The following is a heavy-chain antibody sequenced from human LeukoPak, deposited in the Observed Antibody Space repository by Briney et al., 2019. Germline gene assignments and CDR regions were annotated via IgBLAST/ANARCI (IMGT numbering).Heavy chain of an antibody. Sequence: GRSLRLSCIASGFTFGDYAMSWFRQAPGKGLEWVGFIRSNTYGGTTEYAASVRGRFTISRDDSKSIAYLQMNSLKTEDTAVYYCTRDFLGGSPAGSNYWGQGTLVTVSS. J-gene: IGHJ4*02. CDR1: GFTFGDYA. CDR2: IRSNTYGGTT. D-gene: IGHD2-15*01. CDR3: TRDFLGGSPAGSNY. V-gene: IGHV3-49*03.